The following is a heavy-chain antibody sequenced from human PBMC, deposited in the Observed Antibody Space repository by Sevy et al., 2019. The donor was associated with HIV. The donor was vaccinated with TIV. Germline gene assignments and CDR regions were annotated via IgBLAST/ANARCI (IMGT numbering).Heavy chain of an antibody. CDR1: GGSINSFY. Sequence: SETLSLICTVSGGSINSFYWNWIRQPPGKGLEWIGYVDDSGRTNSNPSLKSRVTISKDMSKNQVSLKLTSVTVADTAVYYCAREVYDIMTGYSGGMDVWGQGTTVTVSS. V-gene: IGHV4-59*01. D-gene: IGHD3-9*01. CDR2: VDDSGRT. J-gene: IGHJ6*02. CDR3: AREVYDIMTGYSGGMDV.